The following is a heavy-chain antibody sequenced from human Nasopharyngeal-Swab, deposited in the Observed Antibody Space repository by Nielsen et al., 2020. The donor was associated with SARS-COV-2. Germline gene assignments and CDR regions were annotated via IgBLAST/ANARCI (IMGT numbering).Heavy chain of an antibody. Sequence: SETLSLTCTVSGGSFSDYYWSWIRQPPGKGLEWIGYIYYSGSTNYNPSLKSRVTISIDTSKNQFSLKLSSVTAADTAVYYCASGTRDFWSGYDHYFDYWGQGTLVTVSS. CDR2: IYYSGST. CDR1: GGSFSDYY. J-gene: IGHJ4*02. CDR3: ASGTRDFWSGYDHYFDY. V-gene: IGHV4-59*13. D-gene: IGHD3-3*01.